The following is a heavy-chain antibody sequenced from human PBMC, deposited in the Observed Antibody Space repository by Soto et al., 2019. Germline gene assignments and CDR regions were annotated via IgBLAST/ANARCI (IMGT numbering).Heavy chain of an antibody. V-gene: IGHV4-39*01. CDR3: ARHYPIGNNWNYFDY. CDR1: GASMTSSSHF. D-gene: IGHD1-1*01. J-gene: IGHJ4*02. CDR2: IYYNGST. Sequence: SETLSLTCTLSGASMTSSSHFWGWVRQPPGKGLEWIGTIYYNGSTYYRPSLKRRVAISVDTSKNQFYLKLSSVTAADTAAYYCARHYPIGNNWNYFDYWGQGTLVTVSS.